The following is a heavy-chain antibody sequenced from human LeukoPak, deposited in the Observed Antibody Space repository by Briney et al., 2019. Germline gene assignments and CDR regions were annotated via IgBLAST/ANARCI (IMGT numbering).Heavy chain of an antibody. CDR2: ISGGGAGT. V-gene: IGHV3-23*01. Sequence: GALRLSCAASGLSFSFYAMSWVRQAPGKGLEWVSSISGGGAGTYYADSVRGRFTISRDNSKNTLYLQMSSLRAEDTAVYYCAKFLAVIAARDSLYFQHWGQGTLVTVSS. CDR1: GLSFSFYA. J-gene: IGHJ1*01. CDR3: AKFLAVIAARDSLYFQH. D-gene: IGHD6-6*01.